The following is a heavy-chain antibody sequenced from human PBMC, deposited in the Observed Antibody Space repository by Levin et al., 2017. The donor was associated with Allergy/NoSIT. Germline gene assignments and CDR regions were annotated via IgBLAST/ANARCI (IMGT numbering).Heavy chain of an antibody. CDR1: GFRFSGHY. J-gene: IGHJ4*02. V-gene: IGHV3-74*01. Sequence: GGSLRLSCAASGFRFSGHYMHWVRQAPGKGLVWVSHIKNEGTTKRYADFAKGRFTTSRDNVNDMLYLQMNSLRVEDTAVYYCVREANSLDYWGQVTQVAVSS. CDR2: IKNEGTTK. CDR3: VREANSLDY. D-gene: IGHD2-21*01.